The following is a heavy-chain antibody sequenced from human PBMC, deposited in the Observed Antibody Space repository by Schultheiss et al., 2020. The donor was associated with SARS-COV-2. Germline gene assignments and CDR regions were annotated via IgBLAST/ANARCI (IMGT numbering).Heavy chain of an antibody. V-gene: IGHV3-30*03. Sequence: GGSLRLSCAASGFTVSSNYMSWVRQAPGKGLEWVAVISYDGSNKYYADSVKGRFTISRDNSKNTLYLQMNSLRAEDTAVYYCARDRGYSYGYNYWGQGTLVTVSS. J-gene: IGHJ4*02. CDR3: ARDRGYSYGYNY. D-gene: IGHD5-18*01. CDR2: ISYDGSNK. CDR1: GFTVSSNY.